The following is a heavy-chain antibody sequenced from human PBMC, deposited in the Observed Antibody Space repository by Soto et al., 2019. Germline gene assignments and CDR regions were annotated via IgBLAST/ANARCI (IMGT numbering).Heavy chain of an antibody. CDR2: IYYSGST. CDR3: AYYDILTGYPDVGY. D-gene: IGHD3-9*01. V-gene: IGHV4-31*03. CDR1: GGSISSGGYY. Sequence: QVQLQESGPGLVKPSQTLSLTCTVSGGSISSGGYYWSWIRQHPGKGLEWIGYIYYSGSTYYNPSLTSRVTISVDTSKNQFSLKLSSVTAADTAVYYCAYYDILTGYPDVGYWGQGTLVTVSS. J-gene: IGHJ4*02.